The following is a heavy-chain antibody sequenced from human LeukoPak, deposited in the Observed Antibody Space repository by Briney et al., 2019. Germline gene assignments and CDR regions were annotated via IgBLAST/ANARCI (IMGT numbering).Heavy chain of an antibody. CDR2: FSSSSSYT. J-gene: IGHJ4*02. CDR3: ARGSGKKLWLSDFDY. Sequence: PGGSLRLSCAASGFTFSDYYMSWIRQAPGKGLEWVSYFSSSSSYTNYADSVRGRFTISRDNAKNSLYLQMNSLRAEDTAVYYCARGSGKKLWLSDFDYWGQGTLVTVSS. D-gene: IGHD5-18*01. CDR1: GFTFSDYY. V-gene: IGHV3-11*05.